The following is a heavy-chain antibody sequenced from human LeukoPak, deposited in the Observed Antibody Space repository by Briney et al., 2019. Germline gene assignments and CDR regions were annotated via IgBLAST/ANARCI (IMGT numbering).Heavy chain of an antibody. V-gene: IGHV4-30-4*01. J-gene: IGHJ4*02. D-gene: IGHD6-13*01. CDR3: ASYLQQLVNDY. Sequence: SETLSLTCTVSGGSISSGDYYWSWIRQPPGKGLEWIGYIYYSGSTYYNPSLKSRVTISVDTSKNQFSLKLSSVTAADTAVYYCASYLQQLVNDYWGQGTLVTVSS. CDR1: GGSISSGDYY. CDR2: IYYSGST.